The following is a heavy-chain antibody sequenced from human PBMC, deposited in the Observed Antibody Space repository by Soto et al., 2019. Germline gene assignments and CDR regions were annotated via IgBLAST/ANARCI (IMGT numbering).Heavy chain of an antibody. CDR1: GGSISTSNW. CDR2: VYRTGST. V-gene: IGHV4-4*02. Sequence: QVQLQESGPGLVKPSGTLSLTCAVSGGSISTSNWWSWVRQPPGKGLEWIGEVYRTGSTNYNPSLESRVTVSIDKSKNQLSLKLTSVTAADTAVYYCARARATIAAAAIFDYWGQGTLVTVSS. J-gene: IGHJ4*02. CDR3: ARARATIAAAAIFDY. D-gene: IGHD6-13*01.